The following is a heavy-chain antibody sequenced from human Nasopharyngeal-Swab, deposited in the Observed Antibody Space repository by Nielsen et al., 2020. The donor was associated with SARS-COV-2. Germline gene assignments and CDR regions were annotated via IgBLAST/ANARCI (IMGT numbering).Heavy chain of an antibody. CDR3: ARSSPRLIAAAGPFDY. CDR1: GFTFSSYE. Sequence: GGSLRLSCAASGFTFSSYEMNWVRQAPGKGLEWVSYISSSGSTIYYADSVKGRFTISRDNAKNSLYLQMNSLRAEDTAAYYCARSSPRLIAAAGPFDYWGQGTLVTVSS. CDR2: ISSSGSTI. V-gene: IGHV3-48*03. D-gene: IGHD6-13*01. J-gene: IGHJ4*02.